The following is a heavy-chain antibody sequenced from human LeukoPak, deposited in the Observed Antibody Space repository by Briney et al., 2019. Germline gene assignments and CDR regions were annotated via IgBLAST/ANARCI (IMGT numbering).Heavy chain of an antibody. CDR1: GYTFTSYG. D-gene: IGHD3-22*01. V-gene: IGHV1-18*01. CDR3: ARAREDYDSSGYHFDY. J-gene: IGHJ4*02. Sequence: ASVKVSCKASGYTFTSYGISWVRQAPGQGLEWMGWISAYNGNTNYAQKLQGRVTMTTGTSTSTAYMELRSLRADDTAVYYCARAREDYDSSGYHFDYWGQGTLVTVSS. CDR2: ISAYNGNT.